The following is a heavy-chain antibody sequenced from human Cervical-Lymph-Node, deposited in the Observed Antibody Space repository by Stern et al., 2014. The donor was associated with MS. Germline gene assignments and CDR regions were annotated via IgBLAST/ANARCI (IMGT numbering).Heavy chain of an antibody. CDR1: YDSISSYY. CDR2: INYRRNA. Sequence: QLQLQESGPGLVKPSETLSLTCTVSYDSISSYYWTWLRQPPGKGLEWIGYINYRRNANYNPALKSRVTISVDTSKNQFSLKLTSVTAADTAVYYCARAFSDYHDSTPGYWGQGTLVTVSS. V-gene: IGHV4-59*01. J-gene: IGHJ4*02. D-gene: IGHD3-22*01. CDR3: ARAFSDYHDSTPGY.